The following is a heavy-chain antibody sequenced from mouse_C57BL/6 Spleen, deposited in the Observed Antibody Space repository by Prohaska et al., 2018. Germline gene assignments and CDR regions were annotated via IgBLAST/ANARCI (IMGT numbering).Heavy chain of an antibody. CDR3: ARYEPVGYFDV. V-gene: IGHV1-64*01. CDR1: GYTFTSYW. J-gene: IGHJ1*03. CDR2: IHPNSGST. Sequence: GASVKLSCKASGYTFTSYWMHWVKQRPGQGLEWIGMIHPNSGSTNYNEKFKSKATLTVDKSSSTAYMQLSSLTSEDSAVYYCARYEPVGYFDVWGTGTTVTVSS. D-gene: IGHD2-12*01.